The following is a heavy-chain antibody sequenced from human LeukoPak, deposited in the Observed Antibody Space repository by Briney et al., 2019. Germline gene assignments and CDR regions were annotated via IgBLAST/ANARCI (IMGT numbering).Heavy chain of an antibody. V-gene: IGHV4-34*01. J-gene: IGHJ4*02. CDR2: INHSGST. D-gene: IGHD6-6*01. CDR1: GGSFSGYY. CDR3: ARAAYSSSQFDY. Sequence: ASETLSLTCAVYGGSFSGYYWSWIRQPPGKGLEWIGEINHSGSTNYNPSLKSRVTISVNTSKNQFSLKLSSVTAADTAVYYCARAAYSSSQFDYWGQGTLVTVSS.